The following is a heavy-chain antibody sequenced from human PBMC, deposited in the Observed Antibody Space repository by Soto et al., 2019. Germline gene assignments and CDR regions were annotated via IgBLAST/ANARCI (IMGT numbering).Heavy chain of an antibody. D-gene: IGHD6-19*01. J-gene: IGHJ6*02. V-gene: IGHV1-69*13. CDR3: ARDLPYSSGWPNPELDYYYYGMDV. CDR1: GGTFSCYA. Sequence: SVKASCKASGGTFSCYAISWVRQAPGQGLEWMGGIIPIFGTANYAQKFQGRVTITADESTSTAYMELSSLRSEDTAVYYCARDLPYSSGWPNPELDYYYYGMDVWGQGTTVTVSS. CDR2: IIPIFGTA.